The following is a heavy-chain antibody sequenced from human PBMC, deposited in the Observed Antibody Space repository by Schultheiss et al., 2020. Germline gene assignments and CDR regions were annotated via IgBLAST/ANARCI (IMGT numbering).Heavy chain of an antibody. V-gene: IGHV3-30*18. J-gene: IGHJ4*02. CDR1: GFTFSNAW. CDR3: AKGQRRIMITFGGVITTYDY. D-gene: IGHD3-16*01. CDR2: ISYDGSNK. Sequence: GESLKISCAASGFTFSNAWMSWVRQAPGKGLEWVAVISYDGSNKYYADSVKGRFTISRDNSKNTLYLQMNSLRAEDTAVYYCAKGQRRIMITFGGVITTYDYWGQGTLVTVSS.